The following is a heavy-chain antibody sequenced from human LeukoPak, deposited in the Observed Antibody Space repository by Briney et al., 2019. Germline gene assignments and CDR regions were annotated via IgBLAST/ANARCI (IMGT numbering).Heavy chain of an antibody. CDR2: INTDGSTT. CDR1: GFTFSSHW. Sequence: HPGGSLRLSCAASGFTFSSHWMHWVRQVRGKGLVWVSRINTDGSTTNYAHSVKGRFTISRDNAENTLYLQMNSLRADDTAVYHCVSHVYGGSPFDIWGQGTMVTVSS. CDR3: VSHVYGGSPFDI. J-gene: IGHJ3*02. V-gene: IGHV3-74*01. D-gene: IGHD4-23*01.